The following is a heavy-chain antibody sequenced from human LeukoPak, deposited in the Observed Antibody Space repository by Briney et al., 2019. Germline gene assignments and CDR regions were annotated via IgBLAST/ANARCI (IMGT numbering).Heavy chain of an antibody. J-gene: IGHJ4*02. CDR3: AKVESSLSFDY. CDR1: GYTFISYA. V-gene: IGHV1-3*04. D-gene: IGHD6-6*01. Sequence: GASVNVSCKASGYTFISYAIHWVRQAPGQGLEWMGWINTGNGNTKYSQTFQGRVTITRDTSASTAYMELSSLRFDDTAVYYCAKVESSLSFDYWGQGTLVTVSS. CDR2: INTGNGNT.